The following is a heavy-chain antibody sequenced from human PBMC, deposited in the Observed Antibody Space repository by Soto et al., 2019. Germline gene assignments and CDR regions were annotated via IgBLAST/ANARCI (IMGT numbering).Heavy chain of an antibody. CDR3: ATRMTTSPY. J-gene: IGHJ4*02. D-gene: IGHD4-17*01. CDR1: GFTVSNNY. V-gene: IGHV3-66*01. CDR2: IYSDGGT. Sequence: EVQLVQSGGGLVQPGGSLRLSCAASGFTVSNNYLSWVRQAPGKGLQWVSLIYSDGGTDYAESVKGRFTISRDNSKNTLYLQMNSLKAEDTAIYYFATRMTTSPYGGQGTLVTVSS.